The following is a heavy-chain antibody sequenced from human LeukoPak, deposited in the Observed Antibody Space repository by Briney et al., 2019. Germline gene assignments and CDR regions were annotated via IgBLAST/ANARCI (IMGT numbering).Heavy chain of an antibody. Sequence: GSLRLSCAASGFNFNFYVMNWVRQAPGKRLEWFAAISRSGGSTFYADSVKGRFTISRDNSKNSVFLQMNSLGDEDTAVYYCPKDADGDGDYLLHYWGPGTPVTVSS. CDR3: PKDADGDGDYLLHY. CDR1: GFNFNFYV. V-gene: IGHV3-23*01. CDR2: ISRSGGST. D-gene: IGHD4-17*01. J-gene: IGHJ4*02.